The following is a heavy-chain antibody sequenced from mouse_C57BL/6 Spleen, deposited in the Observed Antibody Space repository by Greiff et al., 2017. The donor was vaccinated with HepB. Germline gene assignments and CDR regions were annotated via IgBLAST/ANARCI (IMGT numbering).Heavy chain of an antibody. D-gene: IGHD1-1*01. CDR2: IYPGDGDT. CDR3: ARGDLYYGSSQYYFDY. J-gene: IGHJ2*01. V-gene: IGHV1-82*01. Sequence: QVQLKQSGPELVKPGASVKISCKASGYAFSSSWMNWVKQRPGKGLEWIGRIYPGDGDTNYNGKFKGKATLTADKSSSTAYMQLSSLTSEDSAVYFCARGDLYYGSSQYYFDYWGQGTTLTVSS. CDR1: GYAFSSSW.